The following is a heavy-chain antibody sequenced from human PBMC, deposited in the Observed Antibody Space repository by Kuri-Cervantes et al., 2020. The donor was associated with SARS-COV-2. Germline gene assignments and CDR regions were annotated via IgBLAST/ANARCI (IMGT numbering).Heavy chain of an antibody. V-gene: IGHV4-34*01. CDR3: ARAGDDSSGYDP. Sequence: ESLKISCAVYGGSFSGYYWSWIRQPPGKGLEWIGEINHSGSTNYNPSLKSRVTISVDTSKNQFSLKLSSVTAADTAVYYCARAGDDSSGYDPWGQGTMVTVSS. CDR1: GGSFSGYY. J-gene: IGHJ3*01. CDR2: INHSGST. D-gene: IGHD3-22*01.